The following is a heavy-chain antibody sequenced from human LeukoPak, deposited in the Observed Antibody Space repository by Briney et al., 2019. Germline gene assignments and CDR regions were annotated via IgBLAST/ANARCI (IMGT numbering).Heavy chain of an antibody. CDR2: IYSGGST. V-gene: IGHV3-66*02. D-gene: IGHD2-2*01. CDR1: GFTVSSNY. CDR3: ARDDIVVVPAAMYCYYGMDV. J-gene: IGHJ6*02. Sequence: PGGSLRLSCAASGFTVSSNYMSWVRQAPGKGLEWVSVIYSGGSTYYADSVKGRFTISRDNSKNTLYLQMNSLRAEDTAVYYCARDDIVVVPAAMYCYYGMDVWGQGTTVTVSS.